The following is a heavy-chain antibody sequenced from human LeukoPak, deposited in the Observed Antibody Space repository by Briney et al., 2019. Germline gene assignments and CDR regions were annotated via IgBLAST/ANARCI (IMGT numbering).Heavy chain of an antibody. Sequence: ASVKVPCKASGYTFTSYDINWVRQATGQGLEWMGWMNPNSGNTGYAQKFQGRVTMTRNTSISTAYMELSSLRSEDTAVYYCARVAETYYYDSSGYLNWFDPWGQGTLVTVSS. J-gene: IGHJ5*02. V-gene: IGHV1-8*01. D-gene: IGHD3-22*01. CDR2: MNPNSGNT. CDR3: ARVAETYYYDSSGYLNWFDP. CDR1: GYTFTSYD.